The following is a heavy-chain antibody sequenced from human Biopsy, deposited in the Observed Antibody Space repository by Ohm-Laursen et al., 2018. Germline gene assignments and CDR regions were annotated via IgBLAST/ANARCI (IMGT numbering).Heavy chain of an antibody. Sequence: SLRLSCSAPGFTFSAYGMHWVRQAPGKGLKWVTVISNDGSDKHYADSVKGRFTIFRDNSKNSLYLHINTLRVEDTAVYYCVTDRLDDITKVRGIMTDWGQGTLVIVSS. CDR1: GFTFSAYG. CDR3: VTDRLDDITKVRGIMTD. J-gene: IGHJ4*02. CDR2: ISNDGSDK. D-gene: IGHD3-10*01. V-gene: IGHV3-30*03.